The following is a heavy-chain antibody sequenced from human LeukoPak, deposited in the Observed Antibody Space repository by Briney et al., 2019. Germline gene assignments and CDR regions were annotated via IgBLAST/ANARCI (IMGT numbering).Heavy chain of an antibody. CDR3: ARAESSPPEGENY. CDR2: IIPIFGTA. J-gene: IGHJ4*02. V-gene: IGHV1-69*05. D-gene: IGHD1-14*01. CDR1: GGTFSSYA. Sequence: ASVKVSCKASGGTFSSYAISWVRQAPGQGLEWMGGIIPIFGTANYAQKFQGRVTMTTDTSTSTAYMELRSLRSDDTAVYYCARAESSPPEGENYWGQGTLVTVSS.